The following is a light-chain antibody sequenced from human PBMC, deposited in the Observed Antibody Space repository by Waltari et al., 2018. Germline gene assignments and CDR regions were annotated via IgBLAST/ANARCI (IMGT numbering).Light chain of an antibody. J-gene: IGLJ1*01. CDR3: SSYAGSNNYV. CDR1: SSAVGGYNY. Sequence: QSALTQPPSASGSPGQSVTISCPGTSSAVGGYNYVSWYQQHPGKAPNLMIYEVSKRPSGVPDRFSGSKSGNTASLTVSGLQAEDEADYYCSSYAGSNNYVFGTGTKVTVL. CDR2: EVS. V-gene: IGLV2-8*01.